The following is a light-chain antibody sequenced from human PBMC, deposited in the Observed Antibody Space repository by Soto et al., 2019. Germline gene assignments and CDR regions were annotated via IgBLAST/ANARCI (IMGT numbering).Light chain of an antibody. CDR3: QQSHRSPYS. CDR2: KAS. V-gene: IGKV1-5*03. CDR1: QTIFGW. Sequence: DIQMTQSPATLSASVGDRVIITCRANQTIFGWLAWYQEKPGTAPKLLIYKASSLQRGVPSRFSGRGSGTEFTLTISSLQPDDFATYYCQQSHRSPYSFGKGKKLEMK. J-gene: IGKJ2*03.